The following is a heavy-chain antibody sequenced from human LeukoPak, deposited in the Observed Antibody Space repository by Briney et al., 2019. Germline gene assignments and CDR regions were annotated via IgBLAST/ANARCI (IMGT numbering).Heavy chain of an antibody. V-gene: IGHV3-64D*09. D-gene: IGHD4-17*01. CDR3: AKGARGDTVTSIVGLNWFDP. Sequence: PGGSLRLSCSASGFPFSSYAMHWVRQAPGKGLEYVSAISDSGGSTYYADSVKGRFTISRDNSKNTLYLQMSSLRAEDTAVYYCAKGARGDTVTSIVGLNWFDPWGQGTLVTVSS. CDR1: GFPFSSYA. J-gene: IGHJ5*02. CDR2: ISDSGGST.